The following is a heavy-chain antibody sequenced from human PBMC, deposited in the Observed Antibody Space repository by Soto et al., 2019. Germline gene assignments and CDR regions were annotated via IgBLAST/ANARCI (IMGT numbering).Heavy chain of an antibody. V-gene: IGHV3-21*01. Sequence: PGGSLRLSCAASGFPFSSYSMNWVRQAPGKGLEWVSSISSSSSYIYYADSVKGRFTISRDNAKNSLYLQMNSLRAEDTAVYYCARDSGYYDILTGYEVYFDYWGQGTLVTVSS. CDR1: GFPFSSYS. J-gene: IGHJ4*02. CDR3: ARDSGYYDILTGYEVYFDY. D-gene: IGHD3-9*01. CDR2: ISSSSSYI.